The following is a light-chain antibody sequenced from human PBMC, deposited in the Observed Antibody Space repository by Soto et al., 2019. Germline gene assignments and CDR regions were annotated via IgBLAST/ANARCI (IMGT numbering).Light chain of an antibody. Sequence: VLTQSPAILSLSVGERATLSCRASRYVGTYVAWYQQKPGQAPRLLVYDASNRATGIPPRFSGSGSGTDFTLTISGLELDDFATYYCQQSYSTPYTFGQGTKLEIK. CDR1: RYVGTY. J-gene: IGKJ2*01. CDR3: QQSYSTPYT. V-gene: IGKV3-11*01. CDR2: DAS.